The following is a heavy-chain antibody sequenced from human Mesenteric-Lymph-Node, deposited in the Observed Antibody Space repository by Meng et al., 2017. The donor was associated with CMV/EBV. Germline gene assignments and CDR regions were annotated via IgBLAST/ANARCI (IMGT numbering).Heavy chain of an antibody. D-gene: IGHD3-9*01. CDR1: GGSFSGYY. J-gene: IGHJ4*02. CDR2: INHSGST. V-gene: IGHV4-34*01. Sequence: QVQLHQWGAGLLKPSETLSVTCAVYGGSFSGYYWNWIRQSPEKGLEWIGEINHSGSTTYNPSFTSRIIISVDTSTNQISLNMSSVTAADTAVYYCARGSSYDILTGCFDYWGQGALVTVFS. CDR3: ARGSSYDILTGCFDY.